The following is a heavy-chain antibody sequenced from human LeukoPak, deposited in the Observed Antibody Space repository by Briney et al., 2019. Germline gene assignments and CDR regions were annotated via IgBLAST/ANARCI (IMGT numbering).Heavy chain of an antibody. V-gene: IGHV3-48*03. CDR3: ARDERYCSGGSCYLKWGNWFDP. D-gene: IGHD2-15*01. Sequence: GGSLRLSCAASGFTFSSYEMNWVRQAPGKGLEWVSYISSSGSTIYYADSVKGRFTISGDNAKNSLYLQMNSLRAEDTAVYYCARDERYCSGGSCYLKWGNWFDPWGQGTLVTVSS. CDR1: GFTFSSYE. J-gene: IGHJ5*02. CDR2: ISSSGSTI.